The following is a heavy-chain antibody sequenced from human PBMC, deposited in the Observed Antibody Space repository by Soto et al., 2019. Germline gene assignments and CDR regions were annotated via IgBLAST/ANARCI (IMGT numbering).Heavy chain of an antibody. CDR1: GFTFDDYA. J-gene: IGHJ4*02. CDR3: AKDYDSSGYPSFDY. V-gene: IGHV3-9*01. D-gene: IGHD3-22*01. CDR2: ISWNSGSI. Sequence: GGSLRLSCAASGFTFDDYAMHWVRQAPGKGLEWVSGISWNSGSIGYADSVKGRFTISRDNAKNSLYLQMNSLRAEDTALYYCAKDYDSSGYPSFDYWGQGTLVTVSS.